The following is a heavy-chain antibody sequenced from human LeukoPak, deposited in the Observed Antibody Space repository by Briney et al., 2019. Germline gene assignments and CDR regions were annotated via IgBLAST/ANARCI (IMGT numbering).Heavy chain of an antibody. J-gene: IGHJ6*02. Sequence: GASVTVSCKASGYTFTGYYMHWVRQAPGQGLEWMGWINPNSGGTNYAQKFQGRVTMTRDTSISTAYMELSRLRSDDTAVYYCARLNVQTYCSGGSCYETYYHYYGMDVWGQGTTVTVSS. CDR1: GYTFTGYY. D-gene: IGHD2-15*01. V-gene: IGHV1-2*02. CDR3: ARLNVQTYCSGGSCYETYYHYYGMDV. CDR2: INPNSGGT.